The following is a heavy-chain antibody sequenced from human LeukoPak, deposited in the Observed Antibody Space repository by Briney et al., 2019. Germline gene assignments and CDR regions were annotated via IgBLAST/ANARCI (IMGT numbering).Heavy chain of an antibody. CDR2: ISGSGGST. V-gene: IGHV3-23*01. Sequence: GGSLRLSCAASGFTFSSYWMSWVRQAPGKGLEWVSAISGSGGSTYYADSVKGRFTISRDNSKNTLYLQMNSLRAEDTAVYYCAKDTTAYGSGSYRAPDWGQGTLVTVSS. CDR3: AKDTTAYGSGSYRAPD. D-gene: IGHD3-10*01. CDR1: GFTFSSYW. J-gene: IGHJ4*02.